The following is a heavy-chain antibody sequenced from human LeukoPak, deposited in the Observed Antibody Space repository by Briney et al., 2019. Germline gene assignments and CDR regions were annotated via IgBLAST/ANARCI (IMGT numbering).Heavy chain of an antibody. D-gene: IGHD6-19*01. CDR2: ISAYNGNT. J-gene: IGHJ4*02. CDR3: ARDGLSKGVAGTFDY. V-gene: IGHV1-18*01. Sequence: GASVKVPCKASGYTFTSYGISWVRQAPGQGLEWMGWISAYNGNTNYAQNLQGRVMMTTDTSTSTAYMELRSLRSDDTAVYYCARDGLSKGVAGTFDYWGQGTLVTVSS. CDR1: GYTFTSYG.